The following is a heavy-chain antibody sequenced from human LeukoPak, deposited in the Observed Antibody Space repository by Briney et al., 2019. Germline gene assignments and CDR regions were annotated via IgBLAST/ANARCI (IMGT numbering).Heavy chain of an antibody. CDR2: ISPTGSTT. D-gene: IGHD6-6*01. CDR3: ARGPNSNWSGLDF. V-gene: IGHV3-20*04. J-gene: IGHJ4*02. CDR1: GFTLDDYG. Sequence: GGSLRLSCAASGFTLDDYGMSWVRQAPGKGLVWVSRISPTGSTTSYADSVKGRFTVSRDNAKNTLYLQVNNLRAEDTAVYYCARGPNSNWSGLDFWGQGTLLTVSS.